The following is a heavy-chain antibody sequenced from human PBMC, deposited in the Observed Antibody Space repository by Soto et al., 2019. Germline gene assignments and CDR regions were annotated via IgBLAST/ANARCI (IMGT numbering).Heavy chain of an antibody. V-gene: IGHV3-30-3*01. J-gene: IGHJ3*02. Sequence: QVQLVESGGGVVQPGRSLRLSCAASGFTFSAYTMHWVRHPPGKGLEWVAVISYDGNNERYTDPVKGRFTVSRDNSKSTLYLQMNSLKSEDTAVYYCARDGYSGRSDGFDIWGQGTMVTVSS. CDR2: ISYDGNNE. CDR1: GFTFSAYT. D-gene: IGHD1-26*01. CDR3: ARDGYSGRSDGFDI.